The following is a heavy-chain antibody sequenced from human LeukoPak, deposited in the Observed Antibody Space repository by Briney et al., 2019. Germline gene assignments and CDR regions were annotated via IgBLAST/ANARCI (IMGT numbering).Heavy chain of an antibody. Sequence: PSETLSLTCAVYGGSFSGYYWSWIRQPPGKGLEWIGEINHSGRTNYNPSLKSRVTISVDTSKNQFSLKLSSVTAADTAVYYCARGPSGGMDVWGQGTTVTVSS. CDR3: ARGPSGGMDV. CDR1: GGSFSGYY. CDR2: INHSGRT. J-gene: IGHJ6*02. V-gene: IGHV4-34*01.